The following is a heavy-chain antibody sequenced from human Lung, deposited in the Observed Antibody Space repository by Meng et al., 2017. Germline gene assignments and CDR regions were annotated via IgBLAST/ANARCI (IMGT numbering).Heavy chain of an antibody. Sequence: QVQRVQSGAEVKKPWASVKVSCKPSGYNFPDYYIHWVRRAPGQGLEWMGRINPKSGDTHYAQKFQARVTMTGDTSISTAYMELSGLRSDDTAMYYCARDEDISAAGKLFGDYWGQGTLVTVSS. CDR3: ARDEDISAAGKLFGDY. J-gene: IGHJ4*02. CDR1: GYNFPDYY. D-gene: IGHD6-25*01. CDR2: INPKSGDT. V-gene: IGHV1-2*06.